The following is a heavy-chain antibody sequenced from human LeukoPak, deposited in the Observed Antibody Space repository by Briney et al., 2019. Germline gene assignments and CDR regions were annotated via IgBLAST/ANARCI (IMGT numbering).Heavy chain of an antibody. V-gene: IGHV4-34*01. CDR2: INHSGGA. D-gene: IGHD1-14*01. J-gene: IGHJ4*02. Sequence: SETLSLTCTVSGGSFSSYSWSWVRQPSGKGLEWIGEINHSGGANYSPSLQSRVTISIDTSKNQLSLTLNSVTAADTSVYYCARIDPGLGWVFDFWGQGTLVTVSS. CDR1: GGSFSSYS. CDR3: ARIDPGLGWVFDF.